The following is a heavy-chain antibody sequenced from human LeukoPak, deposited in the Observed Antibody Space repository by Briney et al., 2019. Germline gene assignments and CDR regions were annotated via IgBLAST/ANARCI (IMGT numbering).Heavy chain of an antibody. Sequence: SETLSLTCTVSGGSISSYYWSWIRQPPGKGLEWIGYIYYSGSTNYNPSLKSRVTISVDTSKNQFSLKLSSVPAADTAVYYCARALGYSFDYWGQGTLVTVSS. V-gene: IGHV4-59*01. CDR1: GGSISSYY. CDR3: ARALGYSFDY. CDR2: IYYSGST. J-gene: IGHJ4*02. D-gene: IGHD2-15*01.